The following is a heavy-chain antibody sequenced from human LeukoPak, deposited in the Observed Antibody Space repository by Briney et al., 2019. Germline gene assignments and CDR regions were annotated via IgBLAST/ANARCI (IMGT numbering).Heavy chain of an antibody. CDR3: ARGLLYSGSFSRNWFDP. Sequence: SETLSLTCTVSGASISSYYWSWIRQPPRKGLEWIGTIYYSGNTYYNPSLKSRVTISVDTSKNQFSLKLGSVTAADTAVYYCARGLLYSGSFSRNWFDPWGQGTLVTVSS. V-gene: IGHV4-59*04. CDR1: GASISSYY. J-gene: IGHJ5*02. CDR2: IYYSGNT. D-gene: IGHD1-26*01.